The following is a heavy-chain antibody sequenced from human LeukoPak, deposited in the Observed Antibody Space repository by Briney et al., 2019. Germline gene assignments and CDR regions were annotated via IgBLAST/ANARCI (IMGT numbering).Heavy chain of an antibody. Sequence: SVKVSCKASGGTFSSYAISWVRQAPGQGLEWMGGIIPIFGTANYAQKFQGRVTITADESTSTAYMELSSLRSEDTAVYYCARIVGKSDQRDYWGQGTLVTVSS. J-gene: IGHJ4*02. CDR3: ARIVGKSDQRDY. CDR1: GGTFSSYA. V-gene: IGHV1-69*13. D-gene: IGHD1-26*01. CDR2: IIPIFGTA.